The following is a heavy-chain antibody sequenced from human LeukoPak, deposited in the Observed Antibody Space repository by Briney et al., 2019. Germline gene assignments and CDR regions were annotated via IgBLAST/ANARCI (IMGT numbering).Heavy chain of an antibody. J-gene: IGHJ5*02. Sequence: ASVKVSCKASGYAFTSYGISWVRQAPGQGLEWMGWISGYNGYTHYAHNLQGRVTMTTDTSTSTAYMELRSLRSDDTAVYYCARDEARYSSGYYPNWFDPWGQGTLVTVSS. D-gene: IGHD3-22*01. CDR3: ARDEARYSSGYYPNWFDP. CDR2: ISGYNGYT. CDR1: GYAFTSYG. V-gene: IGHV1-18*01.